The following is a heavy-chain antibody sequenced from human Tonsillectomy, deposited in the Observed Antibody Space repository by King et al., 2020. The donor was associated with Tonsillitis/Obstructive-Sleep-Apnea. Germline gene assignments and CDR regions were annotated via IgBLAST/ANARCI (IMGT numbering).Heavy chain of an antibody. V-gene: IGHV4-34*01. J-gene: IGHJ6*03. CDR3: ARADVVVVPAAPKVHYMDV. CDR2: INHSGST. D-gene: IGHD2-2*01. Sequence: VQLQQWGAGLLKPSETLSLTCAVYGESYSGYYWSWIRQPPGKGLEWIGEINHSGSTSYNPSLKSRVTISVDTSENQFSLKLSSVTAADTAVYYCARADVVVVPAAPKVHYMDVWDKGTTVTVSS. CDR1: GESYSGYY.